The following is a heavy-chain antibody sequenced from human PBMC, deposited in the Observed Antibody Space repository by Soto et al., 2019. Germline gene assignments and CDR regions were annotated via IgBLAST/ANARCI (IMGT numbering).Heavy chain of an antibody. CDR2: MNPNSGNT. CDR1: GYTFTSYD. CDR3: ARVGLGGAYSGYDYFPGFYGYYYYYMDV. Sequence: ASVKVSCKASGYTFTSYDINWVRQATGQGLEWMGWMNPNSGNTGYAQKFQGRVTMTRNTSISTAYMELSRLRSEDTAVYYCARVGLGGAYSGYDYFPGFYGYYYYYMDVWGKGTTVTVSS. J-gene: IGHJ6*03. V-gene: IGHV1-8*01. D-gene: IGHD5-12*01.